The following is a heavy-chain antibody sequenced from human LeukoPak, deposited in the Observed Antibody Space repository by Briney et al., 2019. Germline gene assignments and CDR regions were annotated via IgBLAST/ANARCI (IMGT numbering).Heavy chain of an antibody. CDR1: GLTFRSYA. CDR2: ISAASETT. CDR3: AKRRYCSSTSCHDFDY. J-gene: IGHJ4*02. D-gene: IGHD2-2*01. Sequence: GGSLRLPCAASGLTFRSYAMSWVRQAPGRGLEWVSAISAASETTYYADSVKGRFTISRDNSKNTLFLQMISLRAGDTAVYYCAKRRYCSSTSCHDFDYWGQGTLVTVSS. V-gene: IGHV3-23*01.